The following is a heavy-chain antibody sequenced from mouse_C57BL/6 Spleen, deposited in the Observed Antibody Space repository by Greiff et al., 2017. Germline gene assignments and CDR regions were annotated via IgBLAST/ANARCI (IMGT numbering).Heavy chain of an antibody. D-gene: IGHD2-5*01. CDR3: AREDSNYRHWYFDV. J-gene: IGHJ1*03. V-gene: IGHV5-4*01. Sequence: EVKLMESGGGLVKPGGSLKLSCAASGFTFSSYAMSWVRQTPEKRLEWVATISDGGSYTYYPDNVKGRFTISRDNAKNNLYLQMSHLKSEDTAMYYCAREDSNYRHWYFDVWGTGTTVTVSS. CDR1: GFTFSSYA. CDR2: ISDGGSYT.